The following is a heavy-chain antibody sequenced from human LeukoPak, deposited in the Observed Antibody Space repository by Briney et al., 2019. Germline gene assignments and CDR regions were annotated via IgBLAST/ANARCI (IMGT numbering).Heavy chain of an antibody. J-gene: IGHJ5*02. CDR3: ARSRNYYDSSGYNWFDP. V-gene: IGHV1-69*13. CDR2: IIPIFGTA. D-gene: IGHD3-22*01. Sequence: GASVKVSCKASGGTFSSYAISWVRQAPGQGLEWMGGIIPIFGTANYAQKFQGRVTITADESTSTAYMELSSLRSEDTAVYYCARSRNYYDSSGYNWFDPWGQGTLVTVSS. CDR1: GGTFSSYA.